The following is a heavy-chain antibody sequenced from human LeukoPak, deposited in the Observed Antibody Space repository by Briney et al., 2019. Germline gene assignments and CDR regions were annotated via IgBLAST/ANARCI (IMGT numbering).Heavy chain of an antibody. CDR2: INPNSGDT. D-gene: IGHD3-10*01. CDR1: GYIFTVYY. CDR3: ARDYYGSGSYPRGYFDS. Sequence: ASVKVACKACGYIFTVYYVHGVRQAPGQGLEWMGWINPNSGDTNYAQNFQGRVTMTRDTSISTAYMDLSRLRSDDTAVYYCARDYYGSGSYPRGYFDSWGQGTLVTVSS. V-gene: IGHV1-2*02. J-gene: IGHJ4*02.